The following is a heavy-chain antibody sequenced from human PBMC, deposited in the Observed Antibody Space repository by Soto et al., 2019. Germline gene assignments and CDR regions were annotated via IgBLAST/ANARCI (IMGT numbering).Heavy chain of an antibody. Sequence: SETLSFTCSVSGGSMSEYFWSWIRQSPGKGLEWIGYIYYLGSTDYNPSLKSRVTISVDTSKRQFSLRLTSVTAADTAVYYCARDGYDGSGSPYPAYWGPGTQVTVSS. CDR1: GGSMSEYF. CDR3: ARDGYDGSGSPYPAY. V-gene: IGHV4-59*01. CDR2: IYYLGST. J-gene: IGHJ4*02. D-gene: IGHD3-10*01.